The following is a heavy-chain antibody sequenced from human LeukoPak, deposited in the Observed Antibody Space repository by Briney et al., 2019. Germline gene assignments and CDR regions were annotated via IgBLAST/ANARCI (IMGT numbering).Heavy chain of an antibody. CDR1: GGSISSGGYS. V-gene: IGHV4-30-2*01. J-gene: IGHJ4*02. Sequence: PSETLSLTCAVSGGSISSGGYSWSWIRQPPGKGLEWIGYIYHSGSTYYNPSLKSRVTISVDRSKNQFSLKLSSVTAADTAVYYCARDSSSRGLDYWGQGTLVTVSS. CDR2: IYHSGST. D-gene: IGHD6-13*01. CDR3: ARDSSSRGLDY.